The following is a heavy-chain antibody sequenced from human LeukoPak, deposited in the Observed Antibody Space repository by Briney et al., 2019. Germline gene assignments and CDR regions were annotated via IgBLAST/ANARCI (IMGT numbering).Heavy chain of an antibody. CDR1: GFTFSSYA. Sequence: GGSLRLSCAASGFTFSSYAMSWVRQAPGKGLEWVSAISGSGGSTYYADSVKGRFTISRDNSKNTLYLQMNSLRAEDTAVYYCAARDYYDSSGYYSPIWGQGTMVTVSS. CDR3: AARDYYDSSGYYSPI. CDR2: ISGSGGST. J-gene: IGHJ3*02. D-gene: IGHD3-22*01. V-gene: IGHV3-23*01.